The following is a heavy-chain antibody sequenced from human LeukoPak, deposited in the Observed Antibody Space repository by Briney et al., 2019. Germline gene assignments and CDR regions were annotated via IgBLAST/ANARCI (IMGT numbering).Heavy chain of an antibody. CDR2: ISYDGSNK. D-gene: IGHD6-19*01. CDR3: ARDERGSGWYVSDY. V-gene: IGHV3-30*01. CDR1: GFTFSSYA. J-gene: IGHJ4*02. Sequence: PGGSLRLSCAASGFTFSSYAMHWVRQAPGKGLEWVAVISYDGSNKYYADSVKGRFTISRDNSKNTLYLQVNSLRAEDTAVYYCARDERGSGWYVSDYWGQGTLVTVSS.